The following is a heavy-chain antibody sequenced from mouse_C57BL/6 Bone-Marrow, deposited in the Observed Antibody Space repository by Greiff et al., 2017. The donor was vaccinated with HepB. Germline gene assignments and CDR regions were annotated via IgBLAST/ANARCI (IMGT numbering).Heavy chain of an antibody. CDR1: GYSITSGYD. CDR2: ISYSGST. CDR3: ARAYDYYAMDY. D-gene: IGHD6-5*01. Sequence: EVQLKQSGPGMVKPSQSLSLTCTVTGYSITSGYDWHWIRHFPGNKLEWMGYISYSGSTNYNPSLKSRIPITHDTSKNHFFLKLNSVTTEDTATYYCARAYDYYAMDYWGQGTSVTVSS. J-gene: IGHJ4*01. V-gene: IGHV3-1*01.